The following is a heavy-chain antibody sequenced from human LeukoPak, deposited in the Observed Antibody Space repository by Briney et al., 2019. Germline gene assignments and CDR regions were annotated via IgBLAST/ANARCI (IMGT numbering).Heavy chain of an antibody. V-gene: IGHV1-69*05. CDR3: ARSAVAGFYYYYMDV. CDR1: GCTFSSYA. J-gene: IGHJ6*03. D-gene: IGHD6-19*01. Sequence: SVKVSCKASGCTFSSYAIRWVRQAPGQGLEWMGRIIPICGTTNYAQKFQGRVTITRDESTSTAYMELSSLRSEDTAVYSCARSAVAGFYYYYMDVWDKRTTVTASS. CDR2: IIPICGTT.